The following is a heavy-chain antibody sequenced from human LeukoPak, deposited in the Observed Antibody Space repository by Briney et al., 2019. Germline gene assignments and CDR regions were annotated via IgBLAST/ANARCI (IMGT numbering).Heavy chain of an antibody. J-gene: IGHJ4*02. CDR3: ARLIAVTGTVDYFDY. CDR2: IYFSGTT. V-gene: IGHV4-59*01. D-gene: IGHD6-19*01. Sequence: SETLSLTCTVSGGAISGYIWSWIRQPPGKGLEWIGYIYFSGTTNYNPSLKSRVTISVDTSKTQFSLKLSSVTAADTAIYYCARLIAVTGTVDYFDYWGQGTLVTVSS. CDR1: GGAISGYI.